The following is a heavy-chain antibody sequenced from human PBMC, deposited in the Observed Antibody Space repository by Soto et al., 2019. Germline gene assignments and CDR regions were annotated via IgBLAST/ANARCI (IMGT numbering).Heavy chain of an antibody. D-gene: IGHD3-10*01. CDR1: GGSISSITYS. CDR3: ARHGYCCSGPRGWFDP. Sequence: QLQLQEAGPGLVKPSETLSLTCTVSGGSISSITYSWGWVRQPPGEGPEWLASIYYGGSTHYNSSLESRVTISIDTSKNQFSLKLSSVTAAETAVYYCARHGYCCSGPRGWFDPWGQGILVTVSS. V-gene: IGHV4-39*01. CDR2: IYYGGST. J-gene: IGHJ5*02.